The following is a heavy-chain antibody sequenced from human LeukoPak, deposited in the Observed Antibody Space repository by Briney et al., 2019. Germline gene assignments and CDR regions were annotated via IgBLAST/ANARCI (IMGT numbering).Heavy chain of an antibody. CDR1: GYTFTSYD. J-gene: IGHJ3*02. CDR2: MNPNSGNT. CDR3: ARGPAYGSGDDAFDI. V-gene: IGHV1-8*01. Sequence: SVKVSCKSSGYTFTSYDINWVRQATGQGLEWMGWMNPNSGNTGYAQKFQGRVTMTRNTSISTAYKELSSLRSEDTAVYYCARGPAYGSGDDAFDIWGQGTMVTVSS. D-gene: IGHD3-10*01.